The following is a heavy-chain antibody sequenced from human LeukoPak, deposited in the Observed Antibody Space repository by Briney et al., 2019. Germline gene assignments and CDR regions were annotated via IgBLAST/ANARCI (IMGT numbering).Heavy chain of an antibody. CDR1: GGTFSSYA. CDR3: ARDMGSNHWSFDY. CDR2: INTNTGNP. J-gene: IGHJ4*02. V-gene: IGHV7-4-1*02. Sequence: ASVTVSCKASGGTFSSYAISWVRQAPGQGLEWMGWINTNTGNPTYAQGFTGRFVFSLDTSVSTAYLQISSLKAEDTAVYYCARDMGSNHWSFDYWGQGTLVTVSS. D-gene: IGHD2-15*01.